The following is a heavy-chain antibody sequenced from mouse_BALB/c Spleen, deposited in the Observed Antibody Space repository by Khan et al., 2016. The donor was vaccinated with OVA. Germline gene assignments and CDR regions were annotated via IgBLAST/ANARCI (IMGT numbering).Heavy chain of an antibody. CDR2: INTYTGEP. Sequence: QIQLVQSGPELKKPGETVKISCKASGYTFTNYGMNWVKQSPGKVLKWMGWINTYTGEPTYADDFKGRFAFSLETSASTAYLQINNLKNEDTATYIGARPPYCSYTLAYWGQGTSVSVSS. D-gene: IGHD2-12*01. V-gene: IGHV9-3-1*01. J-gene: IGHJ4*01. CDR1: GYTFTNYG. CDR3: ARPPYCSYTLAY.